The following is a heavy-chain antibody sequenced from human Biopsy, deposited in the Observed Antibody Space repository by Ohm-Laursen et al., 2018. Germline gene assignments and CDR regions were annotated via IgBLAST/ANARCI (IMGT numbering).Heavy chain of an antibody. D-gene: IGHD2/OR15-2a*01. CDR3: ARATNSTGWPYYYFYGMDV. CDR1: GGSISSDY. V-gene: IGHV4-59*01. Sequence: GTLSLTCTVSGGSISSDYWSWIRQTPGEGLEWIGYIYYSGSTNYNPSLKSRVTIPVDTSKNQFSLRLDSVTAADTAVYYCARATNSTGWPYYYFYGMDVWGQGTTVTVSS. J-gene: IGHJ6*02. CDR2: IYYSGST.